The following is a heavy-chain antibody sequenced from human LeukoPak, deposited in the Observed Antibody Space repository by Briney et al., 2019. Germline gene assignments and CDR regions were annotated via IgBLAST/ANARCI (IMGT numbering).Heavy chain of an antibody. Sequence: GGSLRLSCAASGFTFSSYAMSWVRRAPGKGLEWVSAISGGGGSTYYADSVKGRFTISRDNSKNTLYLQMNSLRAEDTAVYYCAKSPGYSSGWEFDYWGQGTLVTVSS. D-gene: IGHD6-19*01. V-gene: IGHV3-23*01. CDR2: ISGGGGST. J-gene: IGHJ4*02. CDR1: GFTFSSYA. CDR3: AKSPGYSSGWEFDY.